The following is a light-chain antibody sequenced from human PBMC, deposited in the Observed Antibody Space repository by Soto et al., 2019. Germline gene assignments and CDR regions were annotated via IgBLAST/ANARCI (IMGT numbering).Light chain of an antibody. CDR1: QNVSSW. CDR3: QQGKRFPFT. J-gene: IGKJ3*01. Sequence: DIQITQSPSSVSASGGDRVTVTCRAGQNVSSWLAWYQQTPGKAPNLLMYGASTSKRGVPARFSGSGSGTDFTRVSSRLPPEDFATYFCQQGKRFPFTFGPGT. CDR2: GAS. V-gene: IGKV1-12*01.